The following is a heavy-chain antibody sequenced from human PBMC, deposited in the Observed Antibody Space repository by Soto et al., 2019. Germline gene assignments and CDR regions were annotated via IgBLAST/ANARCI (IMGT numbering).Heavy chain of an antibody. V-gene: IGHV3-48*01. CDR2: ISSSSSTI. D-gene: IGHD5-18*01. Sequence: EVQLVESGGGLVQPGGSLRLSCAASGFTFSSYSMNWVRQAPGKGLEWVSYISSSSSTIYYPDSVKGRFTISRDNAENSLYLQMNSLRAEDTAVYYWARDRPGYSYGLDYWGQGTLVTVSS. CDR3: ARDRPGYSYGLDY. J-gene: IGHJ4*02. CDR1: GFTFSSYS.